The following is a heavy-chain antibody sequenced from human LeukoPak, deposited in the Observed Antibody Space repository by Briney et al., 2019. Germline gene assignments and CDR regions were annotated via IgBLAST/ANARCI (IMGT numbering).Heavy chain of an antibody. Sequence: SETLSLTCAVSGDAISNYYWSWIRQPPGKGLEGIGYIYYSGSTNHNPSLKSRGTISVDTSKNQFSLKLSSVTAAGTAACYCARVVYSGYDFRGAMDVWGKGTTVTVSS. CDR1: GDAISNYY. D-gene: IGHD5-12*01. J-gene: IGHJ6*03. CDR2: IYYSGST. V-gene: IGHV4-59*01. CDR3: ARVVYSGYDFRGAMDV.